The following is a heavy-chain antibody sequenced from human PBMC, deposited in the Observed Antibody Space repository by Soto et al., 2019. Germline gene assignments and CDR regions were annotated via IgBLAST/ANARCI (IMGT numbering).Heavy chain of an antibody. CDR3: ARFDYYESSGYLDFGPK. D-gene: IGHD3-22*01. V-gene: IGHV4-59*01. Sequence: QPPGKGLEWIGYIHYSGSTNYNPSLKRRVTISVDTSKNQGALKLSSVTAADTAVYYCARFDYYESSGYLDFGPKWGQGTPLTSPQ. J-gene: IGHJ4*02. CDR2: IHYSGST.